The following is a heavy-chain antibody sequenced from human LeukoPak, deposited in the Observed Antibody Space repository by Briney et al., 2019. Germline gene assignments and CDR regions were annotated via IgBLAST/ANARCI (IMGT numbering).Heavy chain of an antibody. CDR2: VSSSGSNT. V-gene: IGHV3-23*05. CDR1: GFTFSVSV. D-gene: IGHD6-13*01. J-gene: IGHJ4*02. CDR3: AKEGGYASSWI. Sequence: PGGSVRLSCAASGFTFSVSVMNWVRQAPGKGLEWVSGVSSSGSNTYYAESVKGRFTISRDNHKNTVHLQMNSLRVEDTAMYYCAKEGGYASSWIWGQGILVTVSS.